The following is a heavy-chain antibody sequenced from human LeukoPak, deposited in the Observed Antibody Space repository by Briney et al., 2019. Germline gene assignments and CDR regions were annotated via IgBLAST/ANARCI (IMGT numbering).Heavy chain of an antibody. V-gene: IGHV3-23*01. D-gene: IGHD3-10*01. CDR3: AGGSGSYALFDY. CDR1: GFTFSRLA. Sequence: PGGSLRLSCAASGFTFSRLAMTWVRQAPGKGLEWVSTISDSGDGTYYADSVKARFTISRDNSKNTLYPQMNSLRAEDTAVYYCAGGSGSYALFDYWGQGTLVTVSS. CDR2: ISDSGDGT. J-gene: IGHJ4*02.